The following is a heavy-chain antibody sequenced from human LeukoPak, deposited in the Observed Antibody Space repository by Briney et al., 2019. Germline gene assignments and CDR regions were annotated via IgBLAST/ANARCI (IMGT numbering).Heavy chain of an antibody. CDR1: GFTFSSYA. Sequence: GGSLRLSCAASGFTFSSYAMHWVRQAPGKGLEWVAVISYDGSNKYYADSVKGRFTISRDNSKNTPYLQMNSLRAEDTAVYYCASDSNSRFDYWGQGTLVTVSS. CDR2: ISYDGSNK. D-gene: IGHD4-11*01. V-gene: IGHV3-30-3*01. J-gene: IGHJ4*02. CDR3: ASDSNSRFDY.